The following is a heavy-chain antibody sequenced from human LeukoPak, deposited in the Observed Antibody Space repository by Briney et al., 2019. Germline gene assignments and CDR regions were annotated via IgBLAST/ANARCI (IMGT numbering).Heavy chain of an antibody. J-gene: IGHJ6*02. D-gene: IGHD6-19*01. V-gene: IGHV3-48*04. CDR3: ARLGQWLVYYYYGMDV. Sequence: GGSLRLSCAASGFTFSSYGMNWVRQAPGKGLEWVSYISSSGSTIYYADSVKGRFTISRDNAKNSLYLQMNSLRAEDTAVYYCARLGQWLVYYYYGMDVWGQGTTVTVSS. CDR1: GFTFSSYG. CDR2: ISSSGSTI.